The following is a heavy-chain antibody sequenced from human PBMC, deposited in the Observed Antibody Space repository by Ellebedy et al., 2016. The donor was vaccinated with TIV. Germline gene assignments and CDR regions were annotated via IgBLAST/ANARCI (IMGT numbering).Heavy chain of an antibody. Sequence: AASVKVSCKASGYTFTSYGISWVRQAPGQGLEWMGWISAYNGNTHYAQKLQGRVTMTTDTSTSTAYMELRSLRSDDTAVYYCARDRRRIVRFLEWFGDRYYGMDVWGQGTTVTVSS. J-gene: IGHJ6*02. CDR3: ARDRRRIVRFLEWFGDRYYGMDV. V-gene: IGHV1-18*01. CDR1: GYTFTSYG. CDR2: ISAYNGNT. D-gene: IGHD3-3*01.